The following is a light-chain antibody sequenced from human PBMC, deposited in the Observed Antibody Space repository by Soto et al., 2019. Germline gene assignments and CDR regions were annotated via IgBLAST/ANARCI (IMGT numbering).Light chain of an antibody. CDR1: TSNIGGNY. Sequence: QSVLTQPPSASVTPGQRVTISCSGSTSNIGGNYVYWYQQLPGTAPKLLIFGNNQRPSGVPDRFSGSKSATSASLAITGLRSEDEAEYICSAWDDSLSTLVFGGGTKVTVL. V-gene: IGLV1-47*01. CDR3: SAWDDSLSTLV. J-gene: IGLJ2*01. CDR2: GNN.